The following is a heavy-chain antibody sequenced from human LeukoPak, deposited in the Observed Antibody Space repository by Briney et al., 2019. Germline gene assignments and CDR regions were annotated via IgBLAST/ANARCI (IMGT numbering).Heavy chain of an antibody. D-gene: IGHD2-2*01. CDR2: ISTYNGNT. CDR3: ARDLGIEYQLLLPGY. V-gene: IGHV1-18*01. J-gene: IGHJ4*02. CDR1: GYTFTSYG. Sequence: ASVKVSCKASGYTFTSYGISWVRQAPGQGPEWMGWISTYNGNTNYAQKLQGRVTMTTDTSTSTAYMELRSLRSDDTAVYYCARDLGIEYQLLLPGYWGQGTLVTVSS.